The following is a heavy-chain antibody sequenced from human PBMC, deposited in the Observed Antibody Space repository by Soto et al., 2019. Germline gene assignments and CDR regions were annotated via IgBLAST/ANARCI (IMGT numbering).Heavy chain of an antibody. CDR1: GFTFSSYS. J-gene: IGHJ5*02. CDR3: ARDHIAVAGTPGNWFDP. CDR2: ISSSSSYI. Sequence: PGGSLRLSCAASGFTFSSYSMNWVRQAPGKGLEWVSSISSSSSYIYYADSVKGRFTISRDNAKNSLYLQMNSLRAEDTAVYYCARDHIAVAGTPGNWFDPWGQGTLVTVSS. V-gene: IGHV3-21*01. D-gene: IGHD6-19*01.